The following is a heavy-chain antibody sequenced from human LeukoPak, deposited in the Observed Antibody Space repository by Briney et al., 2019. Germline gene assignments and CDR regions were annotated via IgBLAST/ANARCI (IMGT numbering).Heavy chain of an antibody. Sequence: SETLSLTCTVSGGSISSSSYYWGWIRQPPGKGLEWIGSIYYSGSTYYNPSLKSRVTISVDTSKNQFSLKLSSVTAADTAVYYCARDSRYSGYYFDYWGQGTLVTVSS. V-gene: IGHV4-39*07. CDR1: GGSISSSSYY. CDR3: ARDSRYSGYYFDY. D-gene: IGHD5-12*01. CDR2: IYYSGST. J-gene: IGHJ4*02.